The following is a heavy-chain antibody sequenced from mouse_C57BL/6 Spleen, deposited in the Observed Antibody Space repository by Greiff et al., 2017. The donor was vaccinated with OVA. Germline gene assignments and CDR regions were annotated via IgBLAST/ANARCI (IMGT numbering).Heavy chain of an antibody. CDR1: GFTFSSYA. D-gene: IGHD2-5*01. V-gene: IGHV5-4*01. CDR2: ISDGGSYT. Sequence: EVKLVESGGGLVKPGGSLKLFCAASGFTFSSYAMSWVRQTPEKRLEWVATISDGGSYTYYPDNVKGRFTISRDNAKNNLYLQMSHLKSEDTAMYYCARDSNYVLDYWGQGTTLTVSS. CDR3: ARDSNYVLDY. J-gene: IGHJ2*01.